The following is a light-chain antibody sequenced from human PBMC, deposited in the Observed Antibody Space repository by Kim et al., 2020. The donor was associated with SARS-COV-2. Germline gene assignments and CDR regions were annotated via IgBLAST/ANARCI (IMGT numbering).Light chain of an antibody. Sequence: DIQLTQSPSSVSASVGDSVTITCQASQDIRKFLNWYQHKPGKAPELLISDASTLRTGVPSRFGGSASGTHFTFTISNLQPEDIATYYCQQYNNLQAITFGQGTRLEIK. CDR1: QDIRKF. J-gene: IGKJ5*01. V-gene: IGKV1-33*01. CDR2: DAS. CDR3: QQYNNLQAIT.